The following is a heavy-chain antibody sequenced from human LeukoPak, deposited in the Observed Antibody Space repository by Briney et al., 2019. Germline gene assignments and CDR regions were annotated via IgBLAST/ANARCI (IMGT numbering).Heavy chain of an antibody. CDR3: AREGASTSAFDI. Sequence: ASVKVSCKASGGTFSSYAISWVRQAPGQGLEWMGWISAYNGNTNYAQKLQGRVTMTTDTSTSTAYMELRSLRSDDTAVYYCAREGASTSAFDIWGQGTMVTVSS. CDR2: ISAYNGNT. CDR1: GGTFSSYA. D-gene: IGHD2-2*01. J-gene: IGHJ3*02. V-gene: IGHV1-18*01.